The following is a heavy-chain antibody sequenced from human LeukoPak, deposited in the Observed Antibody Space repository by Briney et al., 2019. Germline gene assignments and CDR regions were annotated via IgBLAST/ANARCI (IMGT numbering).Heavy chain of an antibody. CDR2: ISDSGGNS. D-gene: IGHD6-19*01. V-gene: IGHV3-23*01. J-gene: IGHJ2*01. Sequence: GGSLRLSCAASGFSFSSYAMIWVRQAPGKGLEWVSSISDSGGNSFYIDSVKGRFTISRDNSKNTLYLQVDSLRAEDTALYYCAKVSTIIEAGLRYFDLWGRGTLVTVSS. CDR3: AKVSTIIEAGLRYFDL. CDR1: GFSFSSYA.